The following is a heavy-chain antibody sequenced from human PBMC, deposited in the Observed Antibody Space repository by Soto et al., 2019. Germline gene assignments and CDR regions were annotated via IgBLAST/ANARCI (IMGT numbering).Heavy chain of an antibody. CDR1: GGTFSSYA. V-gene: IGHV1-69*05. J-gene: IGHJ4*02. Sequence: SVKVSCKASGGTFSSYAISWVRQAPGQGLEWMGGIIPIFGTADYAQKFQGRVTITTDKSTSTAYMELSSLRSEDTAVYYCARVKWLARSRYFDYWGQGTLVTVSS. CDR3: ARVKWLARSRYFDY. CDR2: IIPIFGTA. D-gene: IGHD6-19*01.